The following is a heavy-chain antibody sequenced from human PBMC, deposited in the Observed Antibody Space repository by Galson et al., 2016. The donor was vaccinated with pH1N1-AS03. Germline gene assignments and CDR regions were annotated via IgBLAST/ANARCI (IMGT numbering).Heavy chain of an antibody. D-gene: IGHD1-26*01. CDR1: GFTFSNKW. Sequence: SLRLSCAASGFTFSNKWMHWVRHTPGKGLVWVSRISSDGSSISYADSVKGRFTISRDNAKNTLYLQMNSLRAEDTDVYYCARGLGGYNGYALAYWGQGTLVTVSS. J-gene: IGHJ4*02. CDR3: ARGLGGYNGYALAY. V-gene: IGHV3-74*01. CDR2: ISSDGSSI.